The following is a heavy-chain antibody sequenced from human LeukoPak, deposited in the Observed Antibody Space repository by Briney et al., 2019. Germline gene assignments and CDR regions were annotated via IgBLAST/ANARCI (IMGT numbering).Heavy chain of an antibody. CDR2: INAGNGNT. Sequence: ASVKVSCKASGYTFTSYAMHWVRQAPGQRLEWMGWINAGNGNTKYSQKFQGRVTITRDTSASTAYMELSSLRAEDTAVYYCAREQLAPINDAFDIWGQGTMVTVSS. CDR3: AREQLAPINDAFDI. J-gene: IGHJ3*02. D-gene: IGHD6-13*01. CDR1: GYTFTSYA. V-gene: IGHV1-3*01.